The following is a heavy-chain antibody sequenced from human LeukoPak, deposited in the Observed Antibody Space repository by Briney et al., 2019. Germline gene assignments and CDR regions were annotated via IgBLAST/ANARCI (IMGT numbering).Heavy chain of an antibody. D-gene: IGHD1-26*01. CDR3: ARLASGSYGPLTPFDY. V-gene: IGHV4-4*09. CDR2: SYSSGST. J-gene: IGHJ4*02. CDR1: GGSISSYY. Sequence: PSETLSLTCTVSGGSISSYYWSWIRQPPGKGLEWIGYSYSSGSTHYSPSLKSRVTMSLDTSQNQFSLKLSSVTAADTAVYYSARLASGSYGPLTPFDYWGQGTLVTVSS.